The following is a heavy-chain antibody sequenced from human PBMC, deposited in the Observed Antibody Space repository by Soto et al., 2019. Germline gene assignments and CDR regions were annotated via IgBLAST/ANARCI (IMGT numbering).Heavy chain of an antibody. CDR2: ISGSGGST. CDR1: GFTISSYA. D-gene: IGHD3-10*01. Sequence: GGSLRLSCAASGFTISSYAMSWVRQAPGKGLEWVSAISGSGGSTYYADSVKGRFTISRDNSKNTLYLQMNSLRAEDTAVYYCAKVLITMVRGDLFDYWGQGTLVTVSS. V-gene: IGHV3-23*01. J-gene: IGHJ4*02. CDR3: AKVLITMVRGDLFDY.